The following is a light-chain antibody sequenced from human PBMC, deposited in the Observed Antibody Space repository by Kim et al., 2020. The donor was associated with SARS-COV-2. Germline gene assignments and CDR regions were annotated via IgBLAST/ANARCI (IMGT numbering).Light chain of an antibody. CDR3: LLSYRDPRGV. V-gene: IGLV7-46*01. CDR1: TGSVTSDHY. J-gene: IGLJ3*02. Sequence: GGTVTLTGGSSTGSVTSDHYPSWFQQKPGQAPRTLIFDTSRRHSWTPARFSGSLFGARAALTLSGAQPEDEADYYCLLSYRDPRGVFGGGTKLTVL. CDR2: DTS.